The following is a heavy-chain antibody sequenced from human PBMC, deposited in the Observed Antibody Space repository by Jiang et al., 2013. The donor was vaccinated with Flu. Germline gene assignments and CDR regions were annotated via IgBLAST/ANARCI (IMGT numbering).Heavy chain of an antibody. CDR1: GYSFTSYW. Sequence: SLKISCKGSGYSFTSYWIGWVRQMPGKGLEWMGIIYPGDSDTRYSPSFQGQVTISADKSISTAYLQWSSLKASDTAMYYCATGRLRLGELSLGLDAFDIWGQGTMVTVSS. CDR3: ATGRLRLGELSLGLDAFDI. CDR2: IYPGDSDT. J-gene: IGHJ3*02. V-gene: IGHV5-51*01. D-gene: IGHD3-16*02.